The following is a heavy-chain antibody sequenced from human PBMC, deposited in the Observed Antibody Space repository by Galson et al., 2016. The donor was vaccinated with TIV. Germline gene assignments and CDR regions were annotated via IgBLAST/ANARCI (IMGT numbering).Heavy chain of an antibody. J-gene: IGHJ6*02. D-gene: IGHD2-21*01. Sequence: SLRLSCAASGSSVTDNSMTWVRQAPGQGLEWVALIYDDGKKMYADSVRGRFTISRDSSKNVLYLQMTSLRGDDTAVYFCARDRRHCGNECFLRYYYGMDVWGQGTAVTVSS. CDR3: ARDRRHCGNECFLRYYYGMDV. V-gene: IGHV3-66*02. CDR2: IYDDGKK. CDR1: GSSVTDNS.